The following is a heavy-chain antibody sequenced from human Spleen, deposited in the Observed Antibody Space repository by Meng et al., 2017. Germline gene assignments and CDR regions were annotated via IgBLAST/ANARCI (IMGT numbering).Heavy chain of an antibody. V-gene: IGHV3-21*01. Sequence: GGSLRLSCAASGFTFSSYSMNWVRQAPGKGLEWVSSISSGSGYIYYADSVKGRFTISRDNAKNSLYLQMNSLRGDDTAVYYCARERDCSGGSCYAGNYFDYWGQGTLVTVSS. D-gene: IGHD2-15*01. CDR3: ARERDCSGGSCYAGNYFDY. CDR1: GFTFSSYS. CDR2: ISSGSGYI. J-gene: IGHJ4*02.